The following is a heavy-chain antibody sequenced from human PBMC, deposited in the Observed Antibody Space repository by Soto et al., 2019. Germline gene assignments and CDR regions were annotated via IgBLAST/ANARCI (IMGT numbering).Heavy chain of an antibody. CDR2: IKSKTDGGTT. CDR3: TTHDFWSGYYTLDY. Sequence: GGSLRLSCAASGFTFSNAWMSWVRQAPGKGLEWVGRIKSKTDGGTTDYAAPVKGRFTISRDDSKNTLYLQMNSLKTEDTVVYYCTTHDFWSGYYTLDYWGQGTLVTVSS. V-gene: IGHV3-15*01. CDR1: GFTFSNAW. J-gene: IGHJ4*02. D-gene: IGHD3-3*01.